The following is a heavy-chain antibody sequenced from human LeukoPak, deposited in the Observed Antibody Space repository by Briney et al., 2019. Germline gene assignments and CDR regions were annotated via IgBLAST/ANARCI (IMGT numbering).Heavy chain of an antibody. D-gene: IGHD3-10*01. CDR2: ISSSGSTM. J-gene: IGHJ4*02. Sequence: GGSLRLSCAASGFTFSSYEMNWVRQAPGKGLEWVSYISSSGSTMYYADSVKGRFTISRDNAKNSLYLQMNSLRVEDTAVYYCAKERWFGELSPDYWGQGTLVTVSS. CDR3: AKERWFGELSPDY. CDR1: GFTFSSYE. V-gene: IGHV3-48*03.